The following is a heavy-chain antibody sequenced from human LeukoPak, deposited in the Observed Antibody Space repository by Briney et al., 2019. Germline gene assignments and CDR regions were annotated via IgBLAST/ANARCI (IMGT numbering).Heavy chain of an antibody. CDR3: ARPYYYDSRIDP. CDR1: GGSISSGDYY. Sequence: PSQALSLTCTVSGGSISSGDYYWSWIRQPPGKGLEWIGYTYYSGSTYYNPSLKSRATISVDTSKNQFSLKLTSVTAADTAVYYCARPYYYDSRIDPWGQGTLVTVSS. J-gene: IGHJ5*02. CDR2: TYYSGST. D-gene: IGHD3-22*01. V-gene: IGHV4-30-4*01.